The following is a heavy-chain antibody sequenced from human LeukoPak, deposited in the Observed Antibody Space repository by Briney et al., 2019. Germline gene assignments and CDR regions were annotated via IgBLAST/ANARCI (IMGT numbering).Heavy chain of an antibody. J-gene: IGHJ5*02. D-gene: IGHD3-16*01. CDR3: ARDRFAYDYVWGTHYNWFDP. Sequence: EASVKVSCKASGYTFTGYYMHWVRQAPGQGLEWMGWINPNSGGTNYAQKFQGRVTMTRDTSISTAYMELSRLRSDDTAVYYCARDRFAYDYVWGTHYNWFDPWGQGTLVTVSS. V-gene: IGHV1-2*02. CDR1: GYTFTGYY. CDR2: INPNSGGT.